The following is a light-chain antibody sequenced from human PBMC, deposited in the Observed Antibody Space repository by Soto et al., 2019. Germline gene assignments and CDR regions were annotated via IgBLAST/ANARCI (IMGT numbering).Light chain of an antibody. Sequence: DIVLTQSPLSLTVTPGEPSSISCRSSQSLLNSNVYNYLDWYLQMPGQSPQLLIYLGSTRAFGVHRRLGGRGSGTDFKLKNTSVEAEYVVDYYYMQALQPRPSFGHDTKLEIK. CDR3: MQALQPRPS. CDR1: QSLLNSNVYNY. V-gene: IGKV2-28*01. CDR2: LGS. J-gene: IGKJ2*03.